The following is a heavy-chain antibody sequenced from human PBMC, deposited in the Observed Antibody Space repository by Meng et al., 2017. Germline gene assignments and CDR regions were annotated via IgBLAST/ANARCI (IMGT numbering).Heavy chain of an antibody. CDR3: ARVISGWSYNWFDP. V-gene: IGHV3-21*01. CDR1: GFTFSSYS. Sequence: VELVESGGGLVKPGGSLRSSCAASGFTFSSYSMNWVRQAPGKGLEWVSSISSSSSYIYYADSVKGRFTISRDNAKNSLYLQMNSLRAEDTAVYYCARVISGWSYNWFDPWGQGTLVTVFS. D-gene: IGHD6-19*01. J-gene: IGHJ5*02. CDR2: ISSSSSYI.